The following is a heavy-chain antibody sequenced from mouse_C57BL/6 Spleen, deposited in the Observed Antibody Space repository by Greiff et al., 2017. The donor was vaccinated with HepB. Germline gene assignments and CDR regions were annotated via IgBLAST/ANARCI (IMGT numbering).Heavy chain of an antibody. D-gene: IGHD1-1*01. CDR1: GYAFSSSW. Sequence: VQLQQSGPELVKPGASVKISCKASGYAFSSSWMNWVKQRPGKGLEWIGRIYPGDGDTNYNGKFKGKATLTADKSSSTAYMQLSSLTSEDSAVYFCAREGVLRDFDYWGQGTTLTVSS. CDR2: IYPGDGDT. CDR3: AREGVLRDFDY. V-gene: IGHV1-82*01. J-gene: IGHJ2*01.